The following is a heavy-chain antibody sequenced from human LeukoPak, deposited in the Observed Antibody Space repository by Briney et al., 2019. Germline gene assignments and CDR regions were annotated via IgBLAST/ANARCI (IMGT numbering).Heavy chain of an antibody. CDR1: GFTFSSYA. J-gene: IGHJ5*02. D-gene: IGHD3-10*01. V-gene: IGHV3-23*01. Sequence: GGSLRLSCAASGFTFSSYAMSWVRQAPGKGLEWVSAISGSGGSTYYVDSVKGRFTISRDNSKNTLYLQMNSLRAEDTAVYYCAKDRELWFGGRWFDPWGQGTLVTVSS. CDR2: ISGSGGST. CDR3: AKDRELWFGGRWFDP.